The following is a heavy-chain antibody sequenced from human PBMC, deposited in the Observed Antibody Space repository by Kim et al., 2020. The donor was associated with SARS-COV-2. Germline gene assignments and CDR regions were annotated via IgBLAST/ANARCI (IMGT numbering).Heavy chain of an antibody. CDR2: INPNSGGT. J-gene: IGHJ6*02. V-gene: IGHV1-2*06. CDR1: GYTFTGYY. Sequence: ASVKVSCKASGYTFTGYYMHWVRQAPGQGLEWMGRINPNSGGTNYAQKFQGRVTMTRDTSISTAYMELSRLRSDDTAVYYCARILVGFGEAKHYYYGMDVWGQGTTVTVSS. CDR3: ARILVGFGEAKHYYYGMDV. D-gene: IGHD3-10*01.